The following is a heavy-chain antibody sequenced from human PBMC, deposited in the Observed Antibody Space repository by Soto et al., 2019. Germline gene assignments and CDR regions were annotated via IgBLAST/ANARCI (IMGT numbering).Heavy chain of an antibody. CDR3: ARMYATPPLVVPAAIDY. Sequence: ASVKVSCKASGYTFTSYAMHWVRQAPGQRLEWMGWINAGNGNTKYSQKFQGRVTITRDTSASTAYMELSSLRSEDTAVYYCARMYATPPLVVPAAIDYWGQGTLVTVSS. V-gene: IGHV1-3*01. CDR1: GYTFTSYA. D-gene: IGHD2-2*01. J-gene: IGHJ4*02. CDR2: INAGNGNT.